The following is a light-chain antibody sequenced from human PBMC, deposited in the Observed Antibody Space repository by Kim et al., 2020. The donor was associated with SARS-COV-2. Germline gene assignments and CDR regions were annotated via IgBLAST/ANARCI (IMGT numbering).Light chain of an antibody. CDR2: QDS. CDR1: KLGDKY. V-gene: IGLV3-1*01. J-gene: IGLJ2*01. Sequence: VSPGQTASITCSGDKLGDKYACWYQQKPGQSPMLVIYQDSKRPSGIPERFSGSNSGNTATLTISGTQAMDEADYYCQAWDSSTVVVFGGGTKLTVL. CDR3: QAWDSSTVVV.